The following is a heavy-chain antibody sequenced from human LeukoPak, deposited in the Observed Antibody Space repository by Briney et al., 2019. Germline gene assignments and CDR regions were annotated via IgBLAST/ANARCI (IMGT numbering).Heavy chain of an antibody. CDR3: AKELVAVAGDRGVDY. J-gene: IGHJ4*02. D-gene: IGHD6-19*01. V-gene: IGHV3-33*03. Sequence: GGSLRLSCAASGFTFSSYGFHWVRQAPGEGLEWVALIWYDGSNKYYADSVKGRFTISRDNSKNTLYLQMNSLRAEDTAVYYCAKELVAVAGDRGVDYWGQGTLVTVSS. CDR1: GFTFSSYG. CDR2: IWYDGSNK.